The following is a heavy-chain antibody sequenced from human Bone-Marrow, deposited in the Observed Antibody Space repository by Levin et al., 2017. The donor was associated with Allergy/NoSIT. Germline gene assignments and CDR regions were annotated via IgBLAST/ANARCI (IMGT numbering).Heavy chain of an antibody. V-gene: IGHV1-2*02. Sequence: GASVKVSCKTSGYTFTDYYMHWVRQAPGQGLEWMGWINPKNGGTDYAQKFQGRVTMTRDTSISTVYMELSRLRPDDTAMYYCARDPPGGITMYDYWGQGTLVTVSS. CDR3: ARDPPGGITMYDY. J-gene: IGHJ4*02. CDR1: GYTFTDYY. D-gene: IGHD3-3*01. CDR2: INPKNGGT.